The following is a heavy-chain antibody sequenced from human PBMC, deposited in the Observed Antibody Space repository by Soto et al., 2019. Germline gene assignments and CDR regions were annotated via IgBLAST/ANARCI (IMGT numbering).Heavy chain of an antibody. V-gene: IGHV1-2*02. CDR1: GYPFTTYY. D-gene: IGHD3-10*01. CDR2: IDPRSGGT. Sequence: HVQLVQSGTEVKKPGASVRVSMVSGYPFTTYYIHWVRQAPGQGLEWMGWIDPRSGGTVYEQKFQGRVTMTRDTSISTVYMDLSGLTSDDTALYYCATDDYGIFPYWGQGSLVTVSS. CDR3: ATDDYGIFPY. J-gene: IGHJ4*02.